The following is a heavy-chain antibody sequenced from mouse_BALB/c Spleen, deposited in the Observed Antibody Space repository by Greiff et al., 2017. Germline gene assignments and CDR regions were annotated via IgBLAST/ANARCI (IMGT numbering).Heavy chain of an antibody. CDR1: GYSITSGYY. J-gene: IGHJ1*01. CDR3: ARVLLRLRYFDV. CDR2: ISYDGSN. Sequence: EVQLVQSGPGLVKPSQSLSLTCSVTGYSITSGYYWNWIRQFPGNQLEWMGYISYDGSNNYNPSLKNRISITRDTSKNQFFLKLNSVTTEDTATYYCARVLLRLRYFDVWGAGTTVTVSS. D-gene: IGHD1-2*01. V-gene: IGHV3-6*02.